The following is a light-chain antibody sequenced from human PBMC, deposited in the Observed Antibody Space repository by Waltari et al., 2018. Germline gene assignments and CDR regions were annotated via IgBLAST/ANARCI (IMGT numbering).Light chain of an antibody. CDR2: EAS. CDR1: QSISTW. Sequence: DIQMTQSPSTLSASVGDRVTLTCRASQSISTWLAWYQQKPGKAPKFLIYEASSLQSGVPSRFSGSGSGTEFTLTINNLQPDDFATYYCQQYNTYSLTFGGGTKVEIK. CDR3: QQYNTYSLT. V-gene: IGKV1-5*03. J-gene: IGKJ4*01.